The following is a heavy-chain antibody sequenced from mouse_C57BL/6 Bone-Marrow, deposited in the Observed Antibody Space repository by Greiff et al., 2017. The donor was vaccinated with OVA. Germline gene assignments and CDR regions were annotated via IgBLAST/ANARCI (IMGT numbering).Heavy chain of an antibody. CDR3: AREPIYYGNYGFAY. D-gene: IGHD2-1*01. J-gene: IGHJ3*01. CDR1: GYTFTGYW. Sequence: VQLQQSGAELMKPGASVKLSCKATGYTFTGYWIEWVKQRPGHGLEWIGEILPGSGSTNYNEKFKGKATFTADTSSNTAYMQRSSLTTEDSAIYYCAREPIYYGNYGFAYWGQGTLVTVSA. CDR2: ILPGSGST. V-gene: IGHV1-9*01.